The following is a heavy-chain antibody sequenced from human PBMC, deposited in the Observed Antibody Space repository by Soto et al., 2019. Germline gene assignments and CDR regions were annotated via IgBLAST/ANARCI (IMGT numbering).Heavy chain of an antibody. Sequence: GGSLRLSCSASGFTFSSYAMHWVRQAPGKGLEYVSAISSNGGSTYYADSVKGRFTISRDNSKNTLYLQMNSLRAEDTAVYYCARDIRRDSSGPWGQGTLVTVSS. V-gene: IGHV3-64*04. CDR3: ARDIRRDSSGP. CDR2: ISSNGGST. D-gene: IGHD3-22*01. J-gene: IGHJ5*02. CDR1: GFTFSSYA.